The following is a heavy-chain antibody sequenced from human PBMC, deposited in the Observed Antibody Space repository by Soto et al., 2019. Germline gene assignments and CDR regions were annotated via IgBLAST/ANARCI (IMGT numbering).Heavy chain of an antibody. V-gene: IGHV3-48*01. Sequence: PGGSLRLSCAASGFTFSSYSMNWVRQAPGKGLEWVSYISSSSSTIYYADSVKGRFTISRDNAKNSLYLQMNSLRAEDTAVYYCASLAVARMDRLAYWGQGTLVTVSS. CDR1: GFTFSSYS. D-gene: IGHD6-19*01. CDR3: ASLAVARMDRLAY. CDR2: ISSSSSTI. J-gene: IGHJ4*02.